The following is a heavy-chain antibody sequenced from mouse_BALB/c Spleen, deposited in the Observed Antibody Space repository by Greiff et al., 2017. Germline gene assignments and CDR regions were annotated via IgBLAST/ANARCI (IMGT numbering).Heavy chain of an antibody. CDR1: GFTFSSYA. CDR2: ISSGGSYT. CDR3: ARYYGSRDWFAY. Sequence: EVMLVESGGGLVKPGGSLKLSCAASGFTFSSYAMSWVRQSPEKRLEWVAEISSGGSYTYYPDTVTGRFTISRDNAKNTLYLEMSSLRSEDTAMYYCARYYGSRDWFAYWGQGTLVTVSA. V-gene: IGHV5-9-4*01. J-gene: IGHJ3*01. D-gene: IGHD1-1*01.